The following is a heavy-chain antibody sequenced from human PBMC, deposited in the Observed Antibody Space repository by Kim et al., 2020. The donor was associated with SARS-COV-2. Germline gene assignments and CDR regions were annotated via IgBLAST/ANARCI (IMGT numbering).Heavy chain of an antibody. J-gene: IGHJ4*02. Sequence: NYAQKFQGGLTNTADESTSTTYMELSNVKSGDTAVYYCARGAEAGAVAFDAWGQGTLVTVSS. D-gene: IGHD6-13*01. V-gene: IGHV1-69*01. CDR3: ARGAEAGAVAFDA.